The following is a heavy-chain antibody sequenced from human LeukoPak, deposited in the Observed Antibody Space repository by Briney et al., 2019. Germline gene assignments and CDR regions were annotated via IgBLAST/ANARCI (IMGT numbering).Heavy chain of an antibody. Sequence: SETLSLTCTVSGGSISSSSYYWGWIRQPPGKGLEWIGSIYHSGSTYYNPSLKSRVTISVDTSKNQFSLKLSSVTAADTAVYYCARPTTVMTYWYFDLWGRGTLVTVSS. CDR2: IYHSGST. D-gene: IGHD4-17*01. J-gene: IGHJ2*01. V-gene: IGHV4-39*01. CDR3: ARPTTVMTYWYFDL. CDR1: GGSISSSSYY.